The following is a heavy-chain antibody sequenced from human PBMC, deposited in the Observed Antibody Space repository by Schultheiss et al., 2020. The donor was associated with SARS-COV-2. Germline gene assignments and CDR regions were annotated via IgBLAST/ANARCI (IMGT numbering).Heavy chain of an antibody. Sequence: GESLKISCAASGFTFSSYSMNWVRQAPGKGLEWVSAISGSGGSTYYADSVKGRFTISRDNSKNTLYLQMNSLRAEDTAVYYCARDLGRVAANWFDPWGQGTLVTVSS. V-gene: IGHV3-23*01. D-gene: IGHD6-19*01. CDR1: GFTFSSYS. J-gene: IGHJ5*02. CDR2: ISGSGGST. CDR3: ARDLGRVAANWFDP.